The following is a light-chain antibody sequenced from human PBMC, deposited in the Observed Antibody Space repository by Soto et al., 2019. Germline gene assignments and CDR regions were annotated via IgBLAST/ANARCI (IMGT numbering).Light chain of an antibody. Sequence: ETVLIQSPATLSLSPGERATLSCRANQSVASYLAWYQQRPGQAPRLLIYDASNRATGVPARFSGSGSGTDFTLTISSLEPEDFGLYYCQQRSNWPLTFGGGTKVEIQ. V-gene: IGKV3-11*01. J-gene: IGKJ4*01. CDR1: QSVASY. CDR3: QQRSNWPLT. CDR2: DAS.